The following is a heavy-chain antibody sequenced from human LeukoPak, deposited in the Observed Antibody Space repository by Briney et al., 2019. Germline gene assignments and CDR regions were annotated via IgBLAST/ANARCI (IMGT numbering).Heavy chain of an antibody. CDR3: ATVPPHCSSTSCYPN. CDR2: FEPEDGET. D-gene: IGHD2-2*01. CDR1: GHTFTDYY. J-gene: IGHJ4*02. Sequence: ATVKITCKVSGHTFTDYYMHWAQQAPGKGLEWMGLFEPEDGETIYAETFQGRVIIPADPYTDTAYVELSSLSADDTAVYYGATVPPHCSSTSCYPNGGQGTLVSVPS. V-gene: IGHV1-69-2*01.